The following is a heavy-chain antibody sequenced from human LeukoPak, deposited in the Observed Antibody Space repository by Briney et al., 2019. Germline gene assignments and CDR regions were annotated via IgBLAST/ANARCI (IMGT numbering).Heavy chain of an antibody. D-gene: IGHD5-18*01. J-gene: IGHJ4*02. CDR2: IYYSGST. CDR1: GASISSYY. Sequence: SETLSLTCTVSGASISSYYWTWIRQPPGKGLEWIGYIYYSGSTNYNPSLKSRVTISVDTSKNQFSLKLSSVTAADTAVYYCARVGAYSYALDYWGQGTLVTVSS. CDR3: ARVGAYSYALDY. V-gene: IGHV4-59*01.